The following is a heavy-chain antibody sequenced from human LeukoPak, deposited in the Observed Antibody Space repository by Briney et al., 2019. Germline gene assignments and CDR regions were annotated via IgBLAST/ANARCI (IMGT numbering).Heavy chain of an antibody. D-gene: IGHD6-19*01. J-gene: IGHJ4*02. CDR1: GGSISSYY. Sequence: PSESLSLTCTVSGGSISSYYWSWIRQPPGKGLEWSGYIYYSGSTNYNPSLKSRVTISVDTSKNQFSLKLSSVTAADTAVYYCARGGQDWAVAGDYWGQGTLVTVSS. CDR2: IYYSGST. CDR3: ARGGQDWAVAGDY. V-gene: IGHV4-59*01.